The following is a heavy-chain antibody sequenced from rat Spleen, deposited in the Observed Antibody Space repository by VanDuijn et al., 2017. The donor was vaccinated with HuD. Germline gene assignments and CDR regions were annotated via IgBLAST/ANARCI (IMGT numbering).Heavy chain of an antibody. D-gene: IGHD1-12*03. CDR3: ARHNYDGYYHGPVLGVMDA. Sequence: EVQLVESGGGLVQPGRSMKLSCAASGLSFSNYGMAWVRQAPTKGLEWVATISYDGTATYYRDSVKGRLTLSRDNANSTLYLQMDILRSEDTASYYCARHNYDGYYHGPVLGVMDAWGQGDSVTVSS. J-gene: IGHJ4*01. CDR2: ISYDGTAT. CDR1: GLSFSNYG. V-gene: IGHV5-29*01.